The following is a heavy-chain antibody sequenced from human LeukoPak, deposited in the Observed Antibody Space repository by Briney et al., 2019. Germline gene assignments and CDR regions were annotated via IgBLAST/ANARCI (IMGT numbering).Heavy chain of an antibody. Sequence: TGGSLRLSCAASGFTFSSYEMNWVRQAPGKGLEWVSYISSSGSTIYYAYSVKGRFTISRDNAKNSLYLQMNSLRAEDTAVYYCASSTYYYDSSGNLPNWFDPWGQGTLVTVSS. CDR1: GFTFSSYE. CDR3: ASSTYYYDSSGNLPNWFDP. J-gene: IGHJ5*02. V-gene: IGHV3-48*03. CDR2: ISSSGSTI. D-gene: IGHD3-22*01.